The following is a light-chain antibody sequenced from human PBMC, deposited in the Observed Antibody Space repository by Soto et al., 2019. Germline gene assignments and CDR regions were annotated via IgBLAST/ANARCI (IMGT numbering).Light chain of an antibody. V-gene: IGLV2-11*01. CDR2: TVT. CDR1: SSDIGGYNY. J-gene: IGLJ1*01. CDR3: CSYAGSSSYV. Sequence: QSALTQPRSVSGSPGQSVTISCTGTSSDIGGYNYVSWYQQHPGKAPKLMIYTVTKRPSGVPDRFSGSKSDNTAYLTISGLPADDEADDYCCSYAGSSSYVFGSGTKLTVL.